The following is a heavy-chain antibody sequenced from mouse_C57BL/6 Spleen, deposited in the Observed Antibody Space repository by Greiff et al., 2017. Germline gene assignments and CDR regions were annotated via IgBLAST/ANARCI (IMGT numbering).Heavy chain of an antibody. Sequence: EVKLMESGPGLVKPSQSLSLTCSVTGYSITSGYYWNWIRQFPGNKLEWMGYISYDGSNNYNPSLKNRISITRDTSKNQFFLKLNSVTTEDTATYYCARNFYYDYDGWFAYWGQGTLVTVSA. V-gene: IGHV3-6*01. CDR3: ARNFYYDYDGWFAY. CDR1: GYSITSGYY. CDR2: ISYDGSN. D-gene: IGHD2-4*01. J-gene: IGHJ3*01.